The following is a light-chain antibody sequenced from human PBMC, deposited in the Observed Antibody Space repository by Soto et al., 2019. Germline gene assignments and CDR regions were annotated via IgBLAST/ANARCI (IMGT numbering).Light chain of an antibody. J-gene: IGKJ1*01. CDR2: DAS. CDR1: QSVRSY. CDR3: QQRRNWPRT. V-gene: IGKV3-11*01. Sequence: EIVLTQSPATLSLSPGERATLSCRASQSVRSYLTWYQQKPGQAPRLLIYDASSRATGIPARFSGSGSGTDFTLTISSLEPEDFAVYYCQQRRNWPRTFGQGTKVEIK.